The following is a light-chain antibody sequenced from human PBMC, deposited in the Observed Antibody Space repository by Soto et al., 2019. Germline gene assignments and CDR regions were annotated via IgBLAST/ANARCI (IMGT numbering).Light chain of an antibody. V-gene: IGKV3-20*01. CDR1: QRVVSIF. Sequence: VLTQSPDTLYLSPGQRATLACRASQRVVSIFLAWYHQKPGQAPRLLIYGASSRATGIPDRFSGSGSGTDFTLTISTLEPEDSAVYYCHQYGSSPWTFGHGTKVEIK. CDR3: HQYGSSPWT. CDR2: GAS. J-gene: IGKJ1*01.